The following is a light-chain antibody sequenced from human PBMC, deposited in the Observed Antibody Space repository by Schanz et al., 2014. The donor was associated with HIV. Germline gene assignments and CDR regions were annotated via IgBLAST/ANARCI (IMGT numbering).Light chain of an antibody. CDR2: GAS. V-gene: IGKV3-20*01. Sequence: EIVLTQSPGTLSLSPGERATLSCRASQSVSSSYLAWYQQKPGQAPRLLIYGASNRATDAPDRFSGSGSGTDFTLTISRLEPEDFVVYYCQQYGSSPTFGQGTKVEIK. CDR1: QSVSSSY. CDR3: QQYGSSPT. J-gene: IGKJ1*01.